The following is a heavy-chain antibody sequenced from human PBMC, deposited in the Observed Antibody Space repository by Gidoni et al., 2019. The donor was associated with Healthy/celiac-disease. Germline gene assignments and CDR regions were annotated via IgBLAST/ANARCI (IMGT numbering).Heavy chain of an antibody. D-gene: IGHD3-3*01. CDR1: GGSLSSSNW. Sequence: QVQLQESGPGLVKPSGTLSLTCAVSGGSLSSSNWWSWVRQPPGKGLEWSGEIYHSGSTNYNPSLKSRVTISVDKSKNQFSLKLSSVTAADTAVYYCARDQGEDFSTRGPFDPWGQGTLVTVSS. CDR2: IYHSGST. CDR3: ARDQGEDFSTRGPFDP. V-gene: IGHV4-4*02. J-gene: IGHJ5*02.